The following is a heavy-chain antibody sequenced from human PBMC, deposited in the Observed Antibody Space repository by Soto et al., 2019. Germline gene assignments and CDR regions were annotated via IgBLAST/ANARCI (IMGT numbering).Heavy chain of an antibody. V-gene: IGHV4-34*01. CDR3: ARGTSRLLTGDSFD. CDR1: GGSFSGYY. J-gene: IGHJ4*02. Sequence: KASETLSLTCAVYGGSFSGYYWSWIRQPPGKGLEWIGEINHSGSTNYNPSLKSRVTISVDTSKNQFSLNLSSVTAADTAVYYCARGTSRLLTGDSFDWGQGTLVTVSS. CDR2: INHSGST. D-gene: IGHD7-27*01.